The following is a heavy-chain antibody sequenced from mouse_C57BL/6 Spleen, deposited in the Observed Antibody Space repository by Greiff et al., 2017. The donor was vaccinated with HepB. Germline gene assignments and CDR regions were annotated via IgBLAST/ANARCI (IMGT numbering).Heavy chain of an antibody. V-gene: IGHV14-1*01. J-gene: IGHJ2*01. CDR1: GFNIKDYY. D-gene: IGHD1-1*02. CDR2: IDPEDGDT. Sequence: EVQLQESGAELVRPGASVKLSCTASGFNIKDYYMHWVKQRPEQGLEWIGRIDPEDGDTEYAPKFQGKATMTAETSSNTAYLQLSSLTSEDTAVYYCTTWGSSPGYYFDYWGQGTTLTVSS. CDR3: TTWGSSPGYYFDY.